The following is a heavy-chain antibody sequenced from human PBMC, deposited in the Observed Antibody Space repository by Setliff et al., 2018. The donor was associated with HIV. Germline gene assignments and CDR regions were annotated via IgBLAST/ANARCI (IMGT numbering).Heavy chain of an antibody. CDR3: ARVSITYWYSIPRDYYYYMDV. CDR2: VYYSGST. Sequence: SETLSLTCIVSGGSISSSSYYWGWIRQPPGKGLEWIGTVYYSGSTYYNPSLKSRVTMSVDKSRDQFSLKVSSVTAADPAVYYCARVSITYWYSIPRDYYYYMDVWGEGNPGHRLL. CDR1: GGSISSSSYY. D-gene: IGHD2-8*02. V-gene: IGHV4-39*07. J-gene: IGHJ6*03.